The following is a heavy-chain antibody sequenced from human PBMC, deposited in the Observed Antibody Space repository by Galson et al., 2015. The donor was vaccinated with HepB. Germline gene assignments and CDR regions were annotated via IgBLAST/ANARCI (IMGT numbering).Heavy chain of an antibody. V-gene: IGHV3-53*01. J-gene: IGHJ4*02. CDR1: GFTVSSSY. CDR2: IHSGGDT. Sequence: SLRLSCAASGFTVSSSYMNWVRQAPGKGLEWVSVIHSGGDTYYADSVKGRFTNTRDNSKNTAYLQMTGLRVEDTAVYYCTRGWVGATRFAYWGQGTLVSVSS. CDR3: TRGWVGATRFAY. D-gene: IGHD1-26*01.